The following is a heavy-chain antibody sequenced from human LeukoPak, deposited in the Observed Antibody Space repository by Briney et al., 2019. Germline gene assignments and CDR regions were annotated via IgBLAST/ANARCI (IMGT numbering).Heavy chain of an antibody. V-gene: IGHV3-7*01. CDR2: INQDGSDK. CDR3: ASRIVGTPDYFDY. CDR1: GFTSSTYW. Sequence: GGSLRLSCAASGFTSSTYWMSWVRQAPGKGLEWVANINQDGSDKYHVDSVKGRFTISRDNAKNSLYLQMNSLRAEDTAVYYCASRIVGTPDYFDYWGLGTLVTVSS. J-gene: IGHJ4*02. D-gene: IGHD1-26*01.